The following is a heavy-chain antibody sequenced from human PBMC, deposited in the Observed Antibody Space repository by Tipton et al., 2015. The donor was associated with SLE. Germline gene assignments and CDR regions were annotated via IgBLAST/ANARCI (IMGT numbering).Heavy chain of an antibody. Sequence: SLRLSCAASGFTFSSYWMSWVRQAPGKGLEWVANIKQGGSEKYYVDSVKGRFTISRDNAKNSLYLQMNSLRAEDTAVYYCASGGYGGNPDYWGQGTLVTVSS. J-gene: IGHJ4*02. CDR2: IKQGGSEK. CDR1: GFTFSSYW. V-gene: IGHV3-7*01. CDR3: ASGGYGGNPDY. D-gene: IGHD4-23*01.